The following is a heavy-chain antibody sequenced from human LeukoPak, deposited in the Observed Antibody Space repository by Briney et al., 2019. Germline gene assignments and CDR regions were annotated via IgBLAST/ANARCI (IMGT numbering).Heavy chain of an antibody. CDR2: ISYDGSNK. J-gene: IGHJ4*02. V-gene: IGHV3-30*18. Sequence: GGSLRLSCAASGFTFSSYGMHWVRQAPGKGLEWVAVISYDGSNKYYADSVKGRFTISRDNSKNTLYLQMNSLRAEDTAVYYCAKDQGYYDTSGNPLDCWGQGTLVTVSS. D-gene: IGHD3-22*01. CDR1: GFTFSSYG. CDR3: AKDQGYYDTSGNPLDC.